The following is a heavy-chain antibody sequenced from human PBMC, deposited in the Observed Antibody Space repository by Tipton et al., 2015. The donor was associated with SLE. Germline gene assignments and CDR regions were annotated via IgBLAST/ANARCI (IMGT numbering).Heavy chain of an antibody. J-gene: IGHJ4*02. CDR1: GGSIRGGGYY. Sequence: TLSLTCNVSGGSIRGGGYYWSWIRRHPGKGLEWIGNIYSSGNTYYNPSLRSRVFLSMDTSKNQFSLKVTSVTGADTAVYYCARVQAPVNFDFWGQGTLVTVSS. CDR2: IYSSGNT. V-gene: IGHV4-31*03. D-gene: IGHD3-10*01. CDR3: ARVQAPVNFDF.